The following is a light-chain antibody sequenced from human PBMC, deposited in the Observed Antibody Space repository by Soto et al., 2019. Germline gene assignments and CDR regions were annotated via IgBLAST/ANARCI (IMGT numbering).Light chain of an antibody. J-gene: IGKJ5*01. CDR2: GAS. CDR1: QSVRSRY. CDR3: QQYGRSPP. V-gene: IGKV3-20*01. Sequence: EIVLTQSPGTLSLSPGERATLSCRASQSVRSRYLAWYQQKPGQAPRLLIYGASSRATGIPDRFSGSGSGTDFTLTISRLEPEDSAVYYCQQYGRSPPFGQGTRLDIK.